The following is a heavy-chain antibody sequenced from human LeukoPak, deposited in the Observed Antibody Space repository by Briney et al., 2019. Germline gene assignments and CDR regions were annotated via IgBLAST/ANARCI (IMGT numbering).Heavy chain of an antibody. V-gene: IGHV3-23*01. D-gene: IGHD2-2*01. CDR2: ITTGDST. J-gene: IGHJ6*03. CDR3: ARDESYCSSTSCYPIYYYYYMDV. CDR1: GFTFSTYV. Sequence: AGGSLRLSCAASGFTFSTYVMNWVRQAPGKGLEWVSHITTGDSTYYPDSVKGRFTVSRDSSKNTLYLQMNSLRADDTAVYYCARDESYCSSTSCYPIYYYYYMDVWGKGTTVTVSS.